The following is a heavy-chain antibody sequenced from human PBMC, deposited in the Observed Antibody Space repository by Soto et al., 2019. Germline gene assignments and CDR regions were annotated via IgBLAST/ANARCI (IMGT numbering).Heavy chain of an antibody. CDR3: ARGNYYYYGMDV. Sequence: SETLSLTCAFYGGSFNGYYWSWIRQPPGKGLEWIGEINHSGSTNYNPSLKSRVTISVDTSKNQFSLKLSSVTAADTAVYYCARGNYYYYGMDVWGQGTTVT. CDR1: GGSFNGYY. CDR2: INHSGST. J-gene: IGHJ6*02. V-gene: IGHV4-34*01.